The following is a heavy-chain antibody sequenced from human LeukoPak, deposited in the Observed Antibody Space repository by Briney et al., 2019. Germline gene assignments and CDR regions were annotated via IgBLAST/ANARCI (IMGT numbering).Heavy chain of an antibody. D-gene: IGHD5-18*01. Sequence: GGSLRLSCAASGFTFSSYAMHWVRQAPGKGLEWVAVISYDGSNKYYADSVKGRFTISRDNSKNTLYLQMNSLRAEDTAVYYCPCLDTAIVDYWGQGTLVTVSS. V-gene: IGHV3-30*04. CDR3: PCLDTAIVDY. CDR1: GFTFSSYA. CDR2: ISYDGSNK. J-gene: IGHJ4*02.